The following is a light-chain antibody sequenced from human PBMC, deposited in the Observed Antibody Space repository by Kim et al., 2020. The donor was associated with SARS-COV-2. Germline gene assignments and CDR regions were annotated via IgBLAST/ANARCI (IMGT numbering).Light chain of an antibody. V-gene: IGKV1-39*01. CDR1: QSISNY. J-gene: IGKJ4*01. CDR2: AAS. Sequence: LSASVGDRVTITCRASQSISNYLTWYQHKPGKAPKLLIFAASTLLRGVPSRFAGTGSGADFTLTISNLQPEDFATYYCQQNYIVPLTFGGGTKVDIK. CDR3: QQNYIVPLT.